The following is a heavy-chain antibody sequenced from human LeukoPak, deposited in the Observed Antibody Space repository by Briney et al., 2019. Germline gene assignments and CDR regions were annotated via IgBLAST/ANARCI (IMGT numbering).Heavy chain of an antibody. CDR2: ISSSGSTR. Sequence: GGSLRLSCAASGFPFNTYEMNWVRQAPGKGLGWVSYISSSGSTRYYADSVKGRFTISRDNAKNSLYLQMNSLRAEDTAIYYCARVGAYAAVNCWGQGTLVTVSS. D-gene: IGHD3-16*01. CDR1: GFPFNTYE. J-gene: IGHJ4*02. V-gene: IGHV3-48*03. CDR3: ARVGAYAAVNC.